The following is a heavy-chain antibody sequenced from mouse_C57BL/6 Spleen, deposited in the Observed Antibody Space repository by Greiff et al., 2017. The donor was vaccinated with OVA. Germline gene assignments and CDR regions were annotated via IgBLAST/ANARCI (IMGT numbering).Heavy chain of an antibody. Sequence: VQLKESGPGLAKPSQTLSLTCSVSGYSFTSDYWNWIRKFPGNKLEYMGYIRYSGSNYYNPSLKNRISITRDTTKNQYYLQLNSVTAEDTATYYCARGYDWFAYWGQGTLVTVSA. CDR2: IRYSGSN. CDR3: ARGYDWFAY. V-gene: IGHV3-8*01. CDR1: GYSFTSDY. J-gene: IGHJ3*01. D-gene: IGHD2-2*01.